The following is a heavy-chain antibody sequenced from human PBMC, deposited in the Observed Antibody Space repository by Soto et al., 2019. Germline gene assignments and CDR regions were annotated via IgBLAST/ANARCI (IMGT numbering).Heavy chain of an antibody. D-gene: IGHD3-9*01. CDR1: GDSLSSGGHY. CDR3: ARVDHRGYFAILTDY. J-gene: IGHJ4*02. Sequence: SETLSLTCTVSGDSLSSGGHYWSWIRQHPGKGLEWIGHIYDSVNTYYSPSLSSRVTISADMSKNQFSLNLRSVTAADTAVYYCARVDHRGYFAILTDYWGQGTLVTVSS. V-gene: IGHV4-31*03. CDR2: IYDSVNT.